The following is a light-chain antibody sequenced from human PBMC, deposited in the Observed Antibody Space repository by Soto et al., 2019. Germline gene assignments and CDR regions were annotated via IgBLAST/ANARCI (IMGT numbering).Light chain of an antibody. CDR2: AAS. J-gene: IGKJ1*01. CDR3: QKYNSAPWT. Sequence: DSQMTQSPSSLSAAVGDRVTITCRASQGISNYLAWYQQKPGKVPKLLIYAASTLQSGVPSRFSGSGSGTDFTLAISSLQPEDVATYYCQKYNSAPWTFGQGTKVEIK. V-gene: IGKV1-27*01. CDR1: QGISNY.